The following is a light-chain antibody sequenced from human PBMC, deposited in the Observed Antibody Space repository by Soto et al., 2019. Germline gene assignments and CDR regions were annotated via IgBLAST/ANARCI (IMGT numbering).Light chain of an antibody. Sequence: SVLPRPPSVSGAPGQRVTISCTGSSSNIGAGYDVHWYQQLPGTAPKLLIHGHTNRPSGVPDRFSGSTSGTSASLAIPELQAEDEADYYCQSYDSSLSGYVFGTGTKVTVL. CDR2: GHT. CDR3: QSYDSSLSGYV. V-gene: IGLV1-40*01. CDR1: SSNIGAGYD. J-gene: IGLJ1*01.